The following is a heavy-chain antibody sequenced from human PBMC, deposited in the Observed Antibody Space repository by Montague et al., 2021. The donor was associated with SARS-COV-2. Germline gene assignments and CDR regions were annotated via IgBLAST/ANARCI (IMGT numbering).Heavy chain of an antibody. CDR2: IYYSGNT. Sequence: SETLSLTCAVSGASVTSINWWSWVRQPPGKGLEWIGNIYYSGNTYYNPSLKSRVTISIDTSKNMFSLKLNSVTAADTSVYYCARLRIVLFVDSTGGWIDPWGHGTLVTVFS. V-gene: IGHV4-4*02. CDR3: ARLRIVLFVDSTGGWIDP. J-gene: IGHJ5*02. CDR1: GASVTSINW. D-gene: IGHD3-10*02.